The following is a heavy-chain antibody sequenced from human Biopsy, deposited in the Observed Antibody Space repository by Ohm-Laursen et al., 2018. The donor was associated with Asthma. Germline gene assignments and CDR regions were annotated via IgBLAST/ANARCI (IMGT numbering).Heavy chain of an antibody. V-gene: IGHV3-30*19. Sequence: SLRLSCTASGFTFSDHGMHWVRQAPGKGLEWVAVGGSYYDRGLKYYADSVNGRFTVSRDDSKNTLYLQMNSLRPDDTAVYYCARDVMEWYLPAFDFWGQGTLVTVSS. J-gene: IGHJ4*02. CDR2: GGSYYDRGLK. CDR3: ARDVMEWYLPAFDF. D-gene: IGHD3-3*01. CDR1: GFTFSDHG.